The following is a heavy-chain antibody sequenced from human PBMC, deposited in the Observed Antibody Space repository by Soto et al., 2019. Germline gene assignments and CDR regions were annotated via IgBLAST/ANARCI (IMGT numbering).Heavy chain of an antibody. V-gene: IGHV3-9*01. Sequence: GGSLRLSCAASGFTFDDYAMHWVRQAPRKGLEWVSGISWNSGSIGYADSVKGRFTISRDNAKNSLYLQMNSLRAEDTALYYCAKDIGKAVAGIDFDYWGQGTLVTVSS. D-gene: IGHD6-19*01. CDR2: ISWNSGSI. CDR3: AKDIGKAVAGIDFDY. CDR1: GFTFDDYA. J-gene: IGHJ4*02.